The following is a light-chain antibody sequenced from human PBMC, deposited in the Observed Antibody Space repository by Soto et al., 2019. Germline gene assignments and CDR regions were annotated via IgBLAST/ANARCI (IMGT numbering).Light chain of an antibody. J-gene: IGKJ5*01. CDR2: WAS. V-gene: IGKV4-1*01. CDR1: QSVLSNSDNKNY. Sequence: DFVMTQSPDSLAVSLGEMATINCRSSQSVLSNSDNKNYLAWYQQTPGQPPKLLIYWASTRESGVPDRFRGSGSGTDFTLTIDSLQAEDVAVYYCQQYYSTPITFGQGTRLEIK. CDR3: QQYYSTPIT.